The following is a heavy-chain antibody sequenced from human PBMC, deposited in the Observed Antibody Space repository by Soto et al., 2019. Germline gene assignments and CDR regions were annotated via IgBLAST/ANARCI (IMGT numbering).Heavy chain of an antibody. CDR1: VYSFTSYW. V-gene: IGHV5-51*01. J-gene: IGHJ3*02. CDR3: ARQPNQYYYDRSGYRATTFDI. D-gene: IGHD3-22*01. CDR2: IYPGDSDT. Sequence: XSLKISCKGSVYSFTSYWIGWVRHIPGKGLEWMGIIYPGDSDTRYSPSFQGQVTISADKSISTAYLQWSSLKASDTAMYYCARQPNQYYYDRSGYRATTFDIWGQATMVNVSS.